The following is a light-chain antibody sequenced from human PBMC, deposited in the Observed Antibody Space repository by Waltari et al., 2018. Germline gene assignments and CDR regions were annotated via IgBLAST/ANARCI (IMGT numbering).Light chain of an antibody. CDR3: QQRSVWPLT. CDR2: DAS. CDR1: QSVTSY. Sequence: EIVLTQSPATLSLSPGERATLSCRASQSVTSYLAWYQQKPGQAPRLLIYDASNMATDIPARFSGSGSGTDFTLTISSLEPEDFAVYYCQQRSVWPLTFGGGTKVEIK. J-gene: IGKJ4*01. V-gene: IGKV3-11*01.